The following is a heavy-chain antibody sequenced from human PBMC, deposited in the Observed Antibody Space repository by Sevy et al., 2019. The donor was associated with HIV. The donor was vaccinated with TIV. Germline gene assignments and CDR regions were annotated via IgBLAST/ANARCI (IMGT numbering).Heavy chain of an antibody. Sequence: ASVKVSCKASGGTFSSYAISWVRQAPGQGLEWMGGLIPIIGTANYAQKFQGRVTITADESTSTAYMELSSLRSEDTAVYYCASLVDIVVVPAARGTRRAFDIWVQGTMVTVSS. D-gene: IGHD2-2*01. V-gene: IGHV1-69*13. CDR2: LIPIIGTA. J-gene: IGHJ3*02. CDR3: ASLVDIVVVPAARGTRRAFDI. CDR1: GGTFSSYA.